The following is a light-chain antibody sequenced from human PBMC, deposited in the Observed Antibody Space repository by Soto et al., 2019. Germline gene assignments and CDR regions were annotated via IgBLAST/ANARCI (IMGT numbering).Light chain of an antibody. CDR1: QSVSSSY. CDR3: QQYGSSQWT. V-gene: IGKV3-20*01. J-gene: IGKJ1*01. CDR2: GAS. Sequence: EIVLTQSPGTLSLSPGDRATLSCRASQSVSSSYLAWYQQKPGQAPRLLIYGASSRATGIPDRFSGSGSGTDLTLTISRLEPEDFAVYYCQQYGSSQWTFGQGTKVDIK.